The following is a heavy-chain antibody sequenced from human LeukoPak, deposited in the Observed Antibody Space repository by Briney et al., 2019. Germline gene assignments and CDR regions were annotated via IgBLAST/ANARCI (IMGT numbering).Heavy chain of an antibody. Sequence: PSETLSLTCAVYGGSFSGYYWSWLRQPPGKGLEWIGEINHSGSTNYDPSLKSRVTISVDTSKNQFSLKLSSVTAADTAVYYCARRSNTARDDYWGQGTLVTVSS. V-gene: IGHV4-34*01. CDR1: GGSFSGYY. CDR3: ARRSNTARDDY. J-gene: IGHJ4*02. CDR2: INHSGST. D-gene: IGHD5-18*01.